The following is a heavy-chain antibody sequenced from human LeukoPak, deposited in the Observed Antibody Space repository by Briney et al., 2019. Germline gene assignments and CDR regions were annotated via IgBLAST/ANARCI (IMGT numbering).Heavy chain of an antibody. Sequence: PGGSLRLSCAASGFTFSSYAMSWVRQAPGKGLEWVSAISGGGGSTYYADSGRGRFPISRDNSKNTLYLQMTSLRAEDMAVYYCAKDLSGRPVPYGMDVWVQGTTVTVSS. CDR3: AKDLSGRPVPYGMDV. CDR2: ISGGGGST. D-gene: IGHD6-25*01. J-gene: IGHJ6*02. CDR1: GFTFSSYA. V-gene: IGHV3-23*01.